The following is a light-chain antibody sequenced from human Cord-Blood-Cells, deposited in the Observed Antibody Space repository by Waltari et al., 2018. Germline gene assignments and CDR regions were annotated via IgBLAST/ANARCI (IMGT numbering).Light chain of an antibody. CDR3: QQYYSYPLYT. V-gene: IGKV1-8*01. CDR2: AAS. Sequence: AIRITQSPSSLSASPGNRVTITCRASQGISSYLAWYQQKPGKAPKLLIYAASTLPSGIPARFSGSGSGTDFTLTISCLQSEDFATYYCQQYYSYPLYTFGQGTKLEIK. CDR1: QGISSY. J-gene: IGKJ2*01.